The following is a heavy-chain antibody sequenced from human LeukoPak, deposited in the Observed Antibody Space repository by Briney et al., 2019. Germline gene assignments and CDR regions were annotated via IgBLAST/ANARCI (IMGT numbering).Heavy chain of an antibody. J-gene: IGHJ5*02. CDR3: AREGYDFWSGYPYNWFDP. V-gene: IGHV1-2*02. Sequence: ASVRVSCKASGYTFTGYNMHWVRQAPGQGLEWMGWINPNSGGTNYVQKFQGRVTMTRDTSISTAYMELSRLRSDDTAVYYCAREGYDFWSGYPYNWFDPWGQGTLVTVSS. CDR1: GYTFTGYN. D-gene: IGHD3-3*01. CDR2: INPNSGGT.